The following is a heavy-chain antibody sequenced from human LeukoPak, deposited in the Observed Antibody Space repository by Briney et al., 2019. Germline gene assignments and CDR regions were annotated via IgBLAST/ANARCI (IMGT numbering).Heavy chain of an antibody. J-gene: IGHJ4*02. D-gene: IGHD6-19*01. CDR2: IIPLFGTP. Sequence: VASVKVSCKASGGTFSSYAITWVRQAPGQGLEWMGGIIPLFGTPNYAQKFQGRFTITADESTSTAYMELSSLRSEDTAVYYCARDLSSGWYYFDYWGQGTLVTVSS. CDR1: GGTFSSYA. V-gene: IGHV1-69*13. CDR3: ARDLSSGWYYFDY.